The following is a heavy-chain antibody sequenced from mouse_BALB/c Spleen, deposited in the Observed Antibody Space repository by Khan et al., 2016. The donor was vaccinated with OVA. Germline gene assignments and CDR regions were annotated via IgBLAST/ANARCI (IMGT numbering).Heavy chain of an antibody. V-gene: IGHV1-20*02. J-gene: IGHJ2*01. CDR3: ARVYRSDFDY. CDR1: GYSFTGYF. D-gene: IGHD1-1*01. Sequence: VQLQQSGPELVKPGASVKISCKASGYSFTGYFMNWVMQSHGKSLEWIGRINPHVGETLFNPKFKGKATLTVDESSSTAHMELRSLASEGSAVYYCARVYRSDFDYWGQGTTLTVSS. CDR2: INPHVGET.